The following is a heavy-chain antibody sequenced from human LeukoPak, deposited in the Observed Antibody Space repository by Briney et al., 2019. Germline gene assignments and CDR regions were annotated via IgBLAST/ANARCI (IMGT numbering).Heavy chain of an antibody. J-gene: IGHJ4*02. Sequence: ASVTVSCKASGYTFTSYGISWVRQAPGQGGEWMGWISAYNGNTNYAQKLQGRVTMTTDTSTSTAYMELRSLRSDDTAVYYCARLLVTEYKSGWYGHNFDHWGQGTQVTVSS. CDR2: ISAYNGNT. CDR3: ARLLVTEYKSGWYGHNFDH. V-gene: IGHV1-18*01. CDR1: GYTFTSYG. D-gene: IGHD6-13*01.